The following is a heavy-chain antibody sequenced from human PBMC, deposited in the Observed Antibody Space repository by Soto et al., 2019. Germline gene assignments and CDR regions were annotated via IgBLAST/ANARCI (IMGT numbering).Heavy chain of an antibody. J-gene: IGHJ4*02. V-gene: IGHV4-59*01. Sequence: SETLSLTCTVSGGSISSYYWSWIRQPPGKGLEWIGYIYSSGSTNYNPSLKGRVTMSLDTSKNQVSLNVTSVTAADTAVCYCAATPRYWGQGRLVTVSS. D-gene: IGHD1-26*01. CDR2: IYSSGST. CDR1: GGSISSYY. CDR3: AATPRY.